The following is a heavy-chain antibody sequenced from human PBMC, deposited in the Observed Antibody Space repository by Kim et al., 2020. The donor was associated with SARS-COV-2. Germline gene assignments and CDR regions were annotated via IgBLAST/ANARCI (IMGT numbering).Heavy chain of an antibody. Sequence: SETLSLTCTVSGGSISSYYWSWIRQPPGKGLEWIGDIYYSGSTNYNPSLKSRVTISVDTSKNQFSLKLSSVTAADTAVYYCARDRSDYGSGSYYDYYYGMDVWGQGTTVTVSS. J-gene: IGHJ6*02. V-gene: IGHV4-59*01. CDR2: IYYSGST. D-gene: IGHD3-10*01. CDR1: GGSISSYY. CDR3: ARDRSDYGSGSYYDYYYGMDV.